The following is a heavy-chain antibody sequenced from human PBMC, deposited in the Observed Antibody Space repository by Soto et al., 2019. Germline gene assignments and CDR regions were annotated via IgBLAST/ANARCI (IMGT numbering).Heavy chain of an antibody. D-gene: IGHD5-12*01. V-gene: IGHV1-69*13. J-gene: IGHJ6*02. CDR2: IIPIFGTA. Sequence: ASVKVSCKASGGTFSSYAISWVRQAPGQGLEWMGGIIPIFGTANYAQKFQGRVTITADESTSTAYMELSSLRSEDTAVYYCARARAERDGYNYYYYGMDVWGQGTTVTVSS. CDR1: GGTFSSYA. CDR3: ARARAERDGYNYYYYGMDV.